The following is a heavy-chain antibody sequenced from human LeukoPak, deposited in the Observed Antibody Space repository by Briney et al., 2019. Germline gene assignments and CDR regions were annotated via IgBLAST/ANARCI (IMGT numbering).Heavy chain of an antibody. J-gene: IGHJ6*03. Sequence: GGSLRLSCAASGFTFSSYSMNWVRQARGKGLEGVSYISSSSSTIYYADSVRGRFTISRDNAKNSLYLQMNSLRAEDTAVYYCPREAHSYSSSSPSGYYYYYYMDVWGKGTTVTVSS. CDR2: ISSSSSTI. CDR1: GFTFSSYS. CDR3: PREAHSYSSSSPSGYYYYYYMDV. D-gene: IGHD6-6*01. V-gene: IGHV3-48*04.